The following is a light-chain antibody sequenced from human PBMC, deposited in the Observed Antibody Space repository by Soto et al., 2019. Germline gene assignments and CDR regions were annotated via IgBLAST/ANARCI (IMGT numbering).Light chain of an antibody. J-gene: IGLJ1*01. CDR2: RDN. V-gene: IGLV1-47*01. Sequence: QSVLTQPPSASGTPGQRVTISCSGSSSNIGSNNVYWYQQLPGTAHKLLIYRDNQRPSGVPDRCSGSKSGTSASLAICGLRSEDEADYYFAAWDDSLRGVFGTGTKLTLL. CDR3: AAWDDSLRGV. CDR1: SSNIGSNN.